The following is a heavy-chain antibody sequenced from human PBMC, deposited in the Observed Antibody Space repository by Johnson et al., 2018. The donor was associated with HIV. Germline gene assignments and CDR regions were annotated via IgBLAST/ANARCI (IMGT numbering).Heavy chain of an antibody. V-gene: IGHV3-9*01. Sequence: VQLVESGGGLVQPGGSLRLACAASGFSFDDYAMHWVRQAPGKGLEWVSGISWNGGSTGYADSVKGRFTVSRDNSKNTLYLQMNSLRPEDTAVYYCAREGALLLWFGASPFDIWGQGTMVTVSS. CDR3: AREGALLLWFGASPFDI. CDR2: ISWNGGST. J-gene: IGHJ3*02. CDR1: GFSFDDYA. D-gene: IGHD3-10*01.